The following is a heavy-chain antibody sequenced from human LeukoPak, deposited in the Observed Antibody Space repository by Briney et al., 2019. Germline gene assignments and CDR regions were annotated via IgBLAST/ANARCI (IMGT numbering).Heavy chain of an antibody. CDR2: IRYDGGNK. CDR3: AKVSRYGGNSDY. CDR1: GFTFSSYG. Sequence: PGGSLRLSCAASGFTFSSYGMHWVRQAPGKGLEWVAFIRYDGGNKYYADSVKGRFTISRDNSKNTLYLQMNSLRAEDTAVYYCAKVSRYGGNSDYWGQGTLVTVSS. V-gene: IGHV3-30*02. D-gene: IGHD4-23*01. J-gene: IGHJ4*02.